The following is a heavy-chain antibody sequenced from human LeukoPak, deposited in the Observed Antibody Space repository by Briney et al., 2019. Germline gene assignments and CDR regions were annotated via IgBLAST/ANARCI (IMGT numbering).Heavy chain of an antibody. CDR3: ANDGFDYYDTSGYSYFHY. D-gene: IGHD3-22*01. Sequence: GGSLRLSCAAPGFIFYNAWLDWVRQAPGKGLEWVGRIKSKTDGGTADYPAPVKGRFTISRDDSTNTLFLQMNSLRTEDTAVYYCANDGFDYYDTSGYSYFHYWGQGTLVTVSS. CDR2: IKSKTDGGTA. V-gene: IGHV3-15*01. J-gene: IGHJ4*02. CDR1: GFIFYNAW.